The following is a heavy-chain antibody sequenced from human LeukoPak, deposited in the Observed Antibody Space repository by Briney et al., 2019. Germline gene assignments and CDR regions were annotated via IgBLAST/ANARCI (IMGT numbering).Heavy chain of an antibody. CDR2: VSGGGGDT. CDR3: ARGDYGDYVGNWVDP. J-gene: IGHJ5*02. D-gene: IGHD4-17*01. V-gene: IGHV3-21*04. CDR1: GFTFSGYC. Sequence: GGSLRLSCAASGFTFSGYCMMWVRQAPGKGPEWVSSVSGGGGDTYYADSVKGRFTISRDNAKNSLYLQMNSLRAEDTAVYYCARGDYGDYVGNWVDPWGQGTLVTVSS.